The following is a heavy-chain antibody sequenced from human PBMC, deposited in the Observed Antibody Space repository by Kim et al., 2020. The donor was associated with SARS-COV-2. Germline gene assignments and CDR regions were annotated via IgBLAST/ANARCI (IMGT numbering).Heavy chain of an antibody. CDR2: INPSSGVT. Sequence: ASVKVSCKTSGYTFTTRYLHWVRQAPGRGLEWMGRINPSSGVTNYVQKFQGRVTMTRDTSISTAYMELSRLRSDDTVVYYCARGNTETIDYWGQGTLVTVSS. CDR3: ARGNTETIDY. CDR1: GYTFTTRY. V-gene: IGHV1-2*05. J-gene: IGHJ4*02.